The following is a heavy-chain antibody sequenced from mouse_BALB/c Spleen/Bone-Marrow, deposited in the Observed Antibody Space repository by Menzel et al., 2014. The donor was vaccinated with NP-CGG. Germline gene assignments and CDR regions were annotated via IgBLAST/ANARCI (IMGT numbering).Heavy chain of an antibody. CDR1: GYTFTSYW. Sequence: VKLMESGPELVKPCASVKLSCKASGYTFTSYWMHWVKQRPGQGLEWIGEIDPSDSYTNYNQKFKGKATLTVDKSSSTAYMQLSSLTSEDSAVYYCARSRGYYDYWYFDVWGAGTTVTVSS. J-gene: IGHJ1*01. V-gene: IGHV1-69*02. D-gene: IGHD2-4*01. CDR2: IDPSDSYT. CDR3: ARSRGYYDYWYFDV.